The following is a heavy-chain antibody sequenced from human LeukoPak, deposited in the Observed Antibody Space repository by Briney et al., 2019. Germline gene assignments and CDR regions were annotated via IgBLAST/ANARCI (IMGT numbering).Heavy chain of an antibody. CDR1: GGSISSSSYY. CDR3: ARGRVRGVSFLDV. CDR2: IYYSGST. V-gene: IGHV4-39*07. D-gene: IGHD3-10*01. J-gene: IGHJ6*02. Sequence: SETLSLTCTVSGGSISSSSYYWGWIRQPPGKGLEWIGSIYYSGSTYYNPSLKSRVTLSVDTSKNQFSLKLSSVTAADTAVYYCARGRVRGVSFLDVWGQGTTVTVSS.